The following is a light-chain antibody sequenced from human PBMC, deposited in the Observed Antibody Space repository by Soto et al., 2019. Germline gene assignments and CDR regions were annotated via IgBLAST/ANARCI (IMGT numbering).Light chain of an antibody. CDR1: SGHSSYA. CDR3: QTWGTGTVV. CDR2: LNNAGSH. V-gene: IGLV4-69*01. J-gene: IGLJ2*01. Sequence: QPVLTQSPSASASLGASVKLTCTLSSGHSSYAIAWHQQQPEKGPRYLMKLNNAGSHSKGDGIPDRFSGSSSGAERYLTISSLQSEDEADYYCQTWGTGTVVFGGGTQLTVL.